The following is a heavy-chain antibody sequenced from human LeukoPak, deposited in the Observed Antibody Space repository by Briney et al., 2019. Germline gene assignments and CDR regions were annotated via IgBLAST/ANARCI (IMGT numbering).Heavy chain of an antibody. CDR3: AIWAGYCSSTSCYRGRLDP. CDR2: FDPEDGET. V-gene: IGHV1-24*01. J-gene: IGHJ5*02. Sequence: ASVKVSCKVSGYTLTELSMHWVRQAPGKGLEWMGGFDPEDGETIYAQKFQGRVTMTEDTSTDTAYMELSSLRSEDTAVYYCAIWAGYCSSTSCYRGRLDPWGQGTLVTVSS. CDR1: GYTLTELS. D-gene: IGHD2-2*02.